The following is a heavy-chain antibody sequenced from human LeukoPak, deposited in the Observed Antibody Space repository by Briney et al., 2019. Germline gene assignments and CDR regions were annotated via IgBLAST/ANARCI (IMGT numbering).Heavy chain of an antibody. CDR1: GYTFTSYA. CDR2: INAGNGNT. D-gene: IGHD5-24*01. J-gene: IGHJ4*02. CDR3: ARWGRWLQSFDY. Sequence: ASVKVSCKASGYTFTSYAMHWVRQAPGQRLEWMGWINAGNGNTKYSQKFQGRVTITRDTSASTAYMELSSLGSEDTAVYYCARWGRWLQSFDYWGQGTLVTVSS. V-gene: IGHV1-3*01.